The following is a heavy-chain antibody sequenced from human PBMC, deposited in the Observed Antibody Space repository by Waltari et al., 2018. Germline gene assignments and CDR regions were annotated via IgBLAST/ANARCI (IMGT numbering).Heavy chain of an antibody. J-gene: IGHJ6*02. Sequence: QVQLVQSGAEVKKPGSSVKVSCKASGGTFSSYAISWVRQAPGQGLEWMGGIIPIFGTANYAQKFQGRVTITADESTSTAYMELNSLRAEDTAVYYCARELWGYYGMDVWGQGTTVTVSS. CDR2: IIPIFGTA. CDR1: GGTFSSYA. CDR3: ARELWGYYGMDV. D-gene: IGHD7-27*01. V-gene: IGHV1-69*01.